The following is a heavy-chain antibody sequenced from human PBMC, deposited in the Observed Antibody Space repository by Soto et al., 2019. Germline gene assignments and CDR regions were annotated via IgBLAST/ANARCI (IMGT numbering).Heavy chain of an antibody. Sequence: GGSLRLSCAASGFTFSSYDMHWVRQATGKGLEWVSAIGTAGDTYYPGSVKGRFTISRENAKNSLYLQMNSLRAGDTAVYYCARGPVFPSYYMDVWGKGTTVTVSS. V-gene: IGHV3-13*01. CDR3: ARGPVFPSYYMDV. CDR1: GFTFSSYD. J-gene: IGHJ6*03. CDR2: IGTAGDT.